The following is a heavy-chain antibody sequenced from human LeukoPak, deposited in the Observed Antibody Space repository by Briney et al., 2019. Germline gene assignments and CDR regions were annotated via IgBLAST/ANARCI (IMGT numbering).Heavy chain of an antibody. D-gene: IGHD4-23*01. Sequence: ASVKVSCKASGYTFTSYGISWVRQAPGQGPEWMGWISAYNGNTNYAQNLQGRVTMTTDTTTSTAYMELRSLRSDDTAVYYCASARTVAYYSYGMDVWGQGTTVTVSS. CDR1: GYTFTSYG. CDR3: ASARTVAYYSYGMDV. V-gene: IGHV1-18*01. CDR2: ISAYNGNT. J-gene: IGHJ6*02.